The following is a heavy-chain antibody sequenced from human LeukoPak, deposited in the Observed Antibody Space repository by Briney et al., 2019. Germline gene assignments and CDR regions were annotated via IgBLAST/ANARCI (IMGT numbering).Heavy chain of an antibody. V-gene: IGHV5-51*01. D-gene: IGHD3-3*01. Sequence: GASLQISCKGFGYSFTSYWIGWVRQMPGKGREGMGMIYPGDCDTSYSPSFQGQVTISADTSISNAYLQLSSLKASDTAKYYCAARRPSAVLRFLEQTRSSAFGIWGQGTMVTVSS. J-gene: IGHJ3*02. CDR2: IYPGDCDT. CDR1: GYSFTSYW. CDR3: AARRPSAVLRFLEQTRSSAFGI.